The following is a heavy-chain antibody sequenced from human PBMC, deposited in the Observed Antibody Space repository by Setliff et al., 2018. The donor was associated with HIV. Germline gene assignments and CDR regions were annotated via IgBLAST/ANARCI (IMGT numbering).Heavy chain of an antibody. CDR3: ASLYNWNPRGGVGGAFDI. Sequence: SETLSLTCTVSGGSISSSSYYWGWIRRPPGKGLEWIGSIYYSGSTYYNPSLKSRVTILVDTSKKQLSLKMSSVTAADTAVYYCASLYNWNPRGGVGGAFDIWGQGTMVTVSS. D-gene: IGHD1-20*01. CDR1: GGSISSSSYY. V-gene: IGHV4-39*07. J-gene: IGHJ3*02. CDR2: IYYSGST.